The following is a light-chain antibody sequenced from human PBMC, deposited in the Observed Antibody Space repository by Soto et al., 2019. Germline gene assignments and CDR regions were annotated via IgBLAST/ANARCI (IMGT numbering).Light chain of an antibody. CDR2: YDS. CDR3: QGWDSSSDPWV. Sequence: SYELTQPPSVSVAPGKTARITCGGNNIGSKSVHWYQQKPGQAPVLVIYYDSDRPSGIPQRFSGSNSGNTATLTISRVEAGDEDDYYCQGWDSSSDPWVFGGGTKLTVL. J-gene: IGLJ3*02. CDR1: NIGSKS. V-gene: IGLV3-21*04.